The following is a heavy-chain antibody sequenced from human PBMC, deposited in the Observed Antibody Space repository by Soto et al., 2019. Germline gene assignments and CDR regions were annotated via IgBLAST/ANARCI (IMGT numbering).Heavy chain of an antibody. J-gene: IGHJ5*02. CDR3: ARVGPWVPYYHDSSPYTFDNWFDP. CDR1: RYSNSSGYY. D-gene: IGHD3-22*01. Sequence: KSSESLSLTCAVSRYSNSSGYYWGLLRQPPGKGLEWIGRIYYGGSTYYNPSLDSRFSSSIGMTNNHVSLVLNSVSAADTAVLYGARVGPWVPYYHDSSPYTFDNWFDPWGQGTLVTASS. V-gene: IGHV4-38-2*01. CDR2: IYYGGST.